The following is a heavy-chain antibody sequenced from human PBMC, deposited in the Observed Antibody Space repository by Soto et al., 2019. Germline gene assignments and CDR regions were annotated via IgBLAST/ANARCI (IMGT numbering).Heavy chain of an antibody. CDR2: IFSNDEK. V-gene: IGHV2-26*01. J-gene: IGHJ4*02. D-gene: IGHD3-3*01. CDR1: GFSLSNARMG. Sequence: QVTLKESGPVLVKPTETLTLTCTVSGFSLSNARMGVSWIRQPPGKALEWLAHIFSNDEKSYSTSLKSRLTNSKDTSKSQVGLTMTNMDPVDTATYYCARLAYPRYDFWPVDYWGQGTLVTVSS. CDR3: ARLAYPRYDFWPVDY.